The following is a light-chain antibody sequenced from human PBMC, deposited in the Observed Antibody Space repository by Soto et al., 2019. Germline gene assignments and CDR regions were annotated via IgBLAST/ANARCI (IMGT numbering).Light chain of an antibody. CDR1: QVIANY. J-gene: IGKJ1*01. Sequence: DIQMTQSPSSLSASVGDRVTITCRTSQVIANYLAWYQQKPGEVPKLLICAASTLQSGVPSRFGGSGSGTDFTLTISGLQPEDVATYYCQRYDSAPQTFGHGTKVLI. V-gene: IGKV1-27*01. CDR3: QRYDSAPQT. CDR2: AAS.